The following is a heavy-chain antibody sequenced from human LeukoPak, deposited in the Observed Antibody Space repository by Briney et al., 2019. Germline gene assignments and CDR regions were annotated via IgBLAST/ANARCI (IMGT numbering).Heavy chain of an antibody. CDR2: INPNSGGT. CDR1: GYTFTGSY. J-gene: IGHJ5*02. CDR3: ARGYCSGGSCYSVEIWFDP. Sequence: ASVKVSCKAAGYTFTGSYMFWVRQTPGHGLVWMGRINPNSGGTNYAQKFQGRVTLTRDTPLSTHYMELSRLRSGDTPACFCARGYCSGGSCYSVEIWFDPWSQGRLVTVSS. D-gene: IGHD2-15*01. V-gene: IGHV1-2*06.